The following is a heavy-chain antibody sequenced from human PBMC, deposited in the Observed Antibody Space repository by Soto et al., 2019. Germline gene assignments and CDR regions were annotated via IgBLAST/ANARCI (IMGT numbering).Heavy chain of an antibody. Sequence: QVQLVESGGGVVQPGRSLRLSCAASGFTFSSYAMHWVRQAPGKGLEWVAVISYDGSNKYYADSVKGRFTISRDNSKNTLYLQMNSLRAEDTAVYYCARDLSSIAARNYEGPFDYWGQGTLVTVSS. CDR1: GFTFSSYA. V-gene: IGHV3-30-3*01. CDR3: ARDLSSIAARNYEGPFDY. CDR2: ISYDGSNK. J-gene: IGHJ4*02. D-gene: IGHD6-6*01.